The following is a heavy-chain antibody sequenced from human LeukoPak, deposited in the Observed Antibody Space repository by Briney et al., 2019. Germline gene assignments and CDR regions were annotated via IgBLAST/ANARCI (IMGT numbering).Heavy chain of an antibody. CDR2: IYSSGST. Sequence: PSETLSLTCTVSGDSISISSYYWGWIRQPPGKGLEWIGSIYSSGSTYYNPSLKSRVTISVDTSKNQFSLKLSSVTAADTAVYYCARGTRGVAAAGLYYYYMDVWGKGTTVTISS. CDR3: ARGTRGVAAAGLYYYYMDV. CDR1: GDSISISSYY. V-gene: IGHV4-39*07. D-gene: IGHD6-13*01. J-gene: IGHJ6*03.